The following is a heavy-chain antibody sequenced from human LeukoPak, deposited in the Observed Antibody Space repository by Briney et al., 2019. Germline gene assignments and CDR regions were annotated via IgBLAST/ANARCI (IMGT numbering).Heavy chain of an antibody. CDR3: ARDLVSSGYYGDPFDY. CDR1: GFTFSDYY. V-gene: IGHV3-11*01. D-gene: IGHD3-22*01. CDR2: ISSSGSTI. Sequence: PGGSLRLSCSASGFTFSDYYMGWIRQAPGKGLEWVSYISSSGSTIYYADSVKGRFTISRDNAKNSLYLQMNSLRAEDTAVYYCARDLVSSGYYGDPFDYWGQGTLVTVSS. J-gene: IGHJ4*02.